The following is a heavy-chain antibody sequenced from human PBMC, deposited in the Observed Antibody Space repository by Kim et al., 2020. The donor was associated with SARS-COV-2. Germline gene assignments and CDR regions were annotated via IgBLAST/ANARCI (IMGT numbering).Heavy chain of an antibody. V-gene: IGHV3-74*01. CDR2: ISNQGDIT. D-gene: IGHD2-21*01. CDR1: GFTLSRHW. J-gene: IGHJ5*02. Sequence: GGSLRLSCVFSGFTLSRHWVHWVRQAPGKGLEWVSRISNQGDITTYADSVKGRFTVSRDNAENTLYQQMNSLRVDDTAVYYCTREIAGATGFDLWGQGILVTVSP. CDR3: TREIAGATGFDL.